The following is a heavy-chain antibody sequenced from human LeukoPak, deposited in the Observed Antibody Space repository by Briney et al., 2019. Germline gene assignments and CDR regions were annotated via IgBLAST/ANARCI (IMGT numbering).Heavy chain of an antibody. CDR1: GYSISSGYY. CDR3: ARMTTLGDY. J-gene: IGHJ4*02. Sequence: SETLSLTCTVSGYSISSGYYWGWIRQPPGKGLEWIGSIYHSGSTYYNPSLKSRVTISVDTSKNQFSLKLSSVTAADTAVYYCARMTTLGDYWGQGTLVTVSS. V-gene: IGHV4-38-2*02. D-gene: IGHD4-11*01. CDR2: IYHSGST.